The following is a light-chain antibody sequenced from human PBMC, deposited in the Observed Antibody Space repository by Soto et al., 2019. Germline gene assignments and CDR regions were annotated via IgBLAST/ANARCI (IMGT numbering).Light chain of an antibody. V-gene: IGLV1-40*01. J-gene: IGLJ2*01. CDR2: ANN. Sequence: QLVLTQPPSVSGAPGQRVTISCTGSSSNIGAGYDVHWYQQLPGTAPKLLIYANNNRPSGVPDRFSGSKSGASASLAITGLQAEDEADYYCQSYDTILSGHVVFGGGTKLTVL. CDR3: QSYDTILSGHVV. CDR1: SSNIGAGYD.